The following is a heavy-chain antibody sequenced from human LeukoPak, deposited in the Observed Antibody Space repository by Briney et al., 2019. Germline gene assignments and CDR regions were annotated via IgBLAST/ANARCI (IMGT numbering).Heavy chain of an antibody. CDR3: ARDIGGITMIPGPTDY. D-gene: IGHD3-22*01. Sequence: RPGGSLRLSCAASGFTFSSYSMSWVRQAPGKGLEWVSGINWNGVSTGYADSVKGRFTISRDNAKNSLYLQMNSLRVEDTALYYCARDIGGITMIPGPTDYWGQGTLVTVSS. CDR1: GFTFSSYS. J-gene: IGHJ4*02. CDR2: INWNGVST. V-gene: IGHV3-20*04.